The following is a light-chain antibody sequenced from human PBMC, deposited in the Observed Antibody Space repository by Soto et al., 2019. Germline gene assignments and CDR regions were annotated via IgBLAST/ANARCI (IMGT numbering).Light chain of an antibody. CDR2: DNN. CDR1: SSNIGNNY. V-gene: IGLV1-51*01. CDR3: GTWDSRLSAVV. Sequence: QSVLTQPPSVSAAPGKKVTISCCGSSSNIGNNYVSWYQQLPGTAPKLLIYDNNKRPSGIPDRFSGSKSGTSATLGITGLQTGDEADYYCGTWDSRLSAVVFGGGTKVTVL. J-gene: IGLJ2*01.